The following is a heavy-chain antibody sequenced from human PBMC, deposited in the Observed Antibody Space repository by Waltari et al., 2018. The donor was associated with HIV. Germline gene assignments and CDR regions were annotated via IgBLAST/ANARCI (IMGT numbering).Heavy chain of an antibody. Sequence: QVQLQESGPGLVNPSETLSLTCSVSGGSVSSYYYSWIRQSPGKGLEWLGYFYHSGGTNYNPSLKSRVTISVDTSKKQVSLKLTSVTAADTAVYYCARGFSSSWSLKTVFADWGQGTLVAVSS. V-gene: IGHV4-59*02. J-gene: IGHJ4*02. D-gene: IGHD6-13*01. CDR3: ARGFSSSWSLKTVFAD. CDR2: FYHSGGT. CDR1: GGSVSSYY.